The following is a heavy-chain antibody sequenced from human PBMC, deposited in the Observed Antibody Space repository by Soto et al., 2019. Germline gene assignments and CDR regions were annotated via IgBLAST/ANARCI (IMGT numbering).Heavy chain of an antibody. D-gene: IGHD4-17*01. J-gene: IGHJ6*02. CDR1: GGSISSGGYS. Sequence: KTSETLSLTCAVSGGSISSGGYSWSWIRQPPGKGLEWIGYIYHSGSTYYNPSLKSRVTISVDRSKNQFSLKLSSVTAADTAVYYCARGTTVVTPSYYYYYYGMDVWGQGTTVTVSS. CDR2: IYHSGST. V-gene: IGHV4-30-2*01. CDR3: ARGTTVVTPSYYYYYYGMDV.